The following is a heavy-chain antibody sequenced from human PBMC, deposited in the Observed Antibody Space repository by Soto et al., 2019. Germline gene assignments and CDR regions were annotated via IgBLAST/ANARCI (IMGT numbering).Heavy chain of an antibody. CDR2: ISSSSSYI. CDR1: GFTFSSSA. Sequence: GGSLRLSCTGSGFTFSSSAMTWVRQGPGKGLEWVSSISSSSSYIYFADSLKGRFTISRDNAKNSLYLQMNSLRAEDTAVYYCARDIGEMSAVWGQGTQVTVSS. D-gene: IGHD3-10*01. CDR3: ARDIGEMSAV. V-gene: IGHV3-21*06. J-gene: IGHJ4*02.